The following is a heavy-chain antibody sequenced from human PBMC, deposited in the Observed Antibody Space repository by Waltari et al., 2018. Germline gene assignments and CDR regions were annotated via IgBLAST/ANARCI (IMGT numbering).Heavy chain of an antibody. V-gene: IGHV3-53*01. Sequence: EVHLVESGGGLIQPGGSLRLSCAASGFTVSSNYMSWVRQAPGKGLGWVAVIYTGGSTYYADSVKGRFTSARDNSKNTLYRQRSGLRAEDTAVYYCATADNQDYGDYLDYWGQGTLVTVSS. J-gene: IGHJ4*02. CDR1: GFTVSSNY. CDR2: IYTGGST. CDR3: ATADNQDYGDYLDY. D-gene: IGHD4-17*01.